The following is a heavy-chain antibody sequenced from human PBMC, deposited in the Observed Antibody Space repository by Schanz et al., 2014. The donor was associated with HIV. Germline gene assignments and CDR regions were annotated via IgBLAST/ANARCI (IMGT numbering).Heavy chain of an antibody. CDR3: AANNYYGSGSHSA. D-gene: IGHD3-10*01. CDR1: GFTFTNFY. V-gene: IGHV1-46*01. Sequence: QVQLVQSGAEVKKPGSSVKVSCKASGFTFTNFYMHWARQAPGQGLEWMGIINLSGGSTIYAQRFQGRLTMTRDTSTSTAYMELSSLRSEDTAMYYCAANNYYGSGSHSAWGQGTLVTVST. J-gene: IGHJ5*02. CDR2: INLSGGST.